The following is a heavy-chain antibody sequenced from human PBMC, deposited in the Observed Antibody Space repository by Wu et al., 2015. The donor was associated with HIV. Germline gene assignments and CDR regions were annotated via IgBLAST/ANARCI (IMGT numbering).Heavy chain of an antibody. D-gene: IGHD3-22*01. V-gene: IGHV1-18*01. CDR1: GYAFKTYG. CDR2: ISGYNGNT. CDR3: ARGGYYDSPGDFDY. Sequence: QVQLVQSGAEVKKSGASLKVSCKASGYAFKTYGMSWLRQAPGQGLEWMGWISGYNGNTNYAQKLQGRVTMTTDTSTSTAYMELRSLRSDDTAVYYCARGGYYDSPGDFDYWGQGTLVTVSS. J-gene: IGHJ4*02.